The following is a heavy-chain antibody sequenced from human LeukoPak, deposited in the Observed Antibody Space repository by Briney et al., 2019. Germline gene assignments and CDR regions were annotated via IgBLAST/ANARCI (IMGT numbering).Heavy chain of an antibody. V-gene: IGHV4-59*01. CDR3: AGGTNLDY. J-gene: IGHJ4*02. CDR1: GGSISDYY. CDR2: IYYSGST. D-gene: IGHD5-24*01. Sequence: PSETLSLTCTVSGGSISDYYWNWIRQPPGKGLEWIGYIYYSGSTNYNPSLKSRVTISVDTSKNQFSLNLSSVTAADTAVYYCAGGTNLDYWGQGTLVTVSS.